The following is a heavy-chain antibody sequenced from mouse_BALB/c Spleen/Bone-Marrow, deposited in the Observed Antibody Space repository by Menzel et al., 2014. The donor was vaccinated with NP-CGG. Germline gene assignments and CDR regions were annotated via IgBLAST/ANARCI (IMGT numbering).Heavy chain of an antibody. J-gene: IGHJ1*01. CDR1: GYTFTSYY. CDR2: INPSNGGT. D-gene: IGHD2-2*01. V-gene: IGHV1S81*02. Sequence: QVQLKHSGAELVKPGASVKLSCKASGYTFTSYYMYWVKRRPGQGLEWIGEINPSNGGTNFNEKFKSKATLTVDKSSSTAYMQLSSLTSEDSAVYYCTRSGTSWLRRSWYFDVWGAGTTVTVSS. CDR3: TRSGTSWLRRSWYFDV.